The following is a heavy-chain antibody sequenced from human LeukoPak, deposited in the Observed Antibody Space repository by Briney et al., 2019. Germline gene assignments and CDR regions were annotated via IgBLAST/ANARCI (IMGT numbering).Heavy chain of an antibody. D-gene: IGHD6-13*01. Sequence: PSQTLSLTCTVSGGSIGSGGYYWSWIRQHPGKGLEWIGYIYYSGSTYYNPSLRSQVNISLDTSKNQFSLKLTSVTAADTAVYYCARDRPADPGSTWDRLGDWGQGILVTVSS. CDR1: GGSIGSGGYY. J-gene: IGHJ4*02. CDR2: IYYSGST. CDR3: ARDRPADPGSTWDRLGD. V-gene: IGHV4-31*01.